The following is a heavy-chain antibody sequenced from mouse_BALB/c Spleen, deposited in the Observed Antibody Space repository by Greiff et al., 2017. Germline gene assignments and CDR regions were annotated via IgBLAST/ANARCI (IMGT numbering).Heavy chain of an antibody. CDR1: GYTFTSYN. Sequence: QVQLQQSGAELVKPGASVKMSCKASGYTFTSYNMHWVKQTPGQGLEWIGAIYPGNGDTSYNQKFKGKATLTADKSSSTAYMQLSSLTSEDSAVYYCARGDYSYFDYWGQGTTLTVSS. V-gene: IGHV1-12*01. D-gene: IGHD1-1*01. CDR2: IYPGNGDT. J-gene: IGHJ2*01. CDR3: ARGDYSYFDY.